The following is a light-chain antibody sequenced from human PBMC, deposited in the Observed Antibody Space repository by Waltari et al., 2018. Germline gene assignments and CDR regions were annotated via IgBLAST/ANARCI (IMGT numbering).Light chain of an antibody. CDR3: QQYGSTPRT. CDR1: HSVSRGY. J-gene: IGKJ1*01. V-gene: IGKV3-20*01. CDR2: ETS. Sequence: EVVLTQSPDTLSLSPGEGATPSCRASHSVSRGYLAWYQQRPGQAPRLLISETSSRANGIPDRFSGSGSGTDFTLSISRLESEDFAVYYCQQYGSTPRTFGQGTRV.